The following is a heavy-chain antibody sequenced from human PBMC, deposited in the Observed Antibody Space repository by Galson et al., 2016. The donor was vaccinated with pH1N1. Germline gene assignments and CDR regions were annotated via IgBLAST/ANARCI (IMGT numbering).Heavy chain of an antibody. V-gene: IGHV3-33*07. J-gene: IGHJ5*02. Sequence: SLRLSCAASGFNFSSYGMYWVRQAPRKGLEWVAAMWHDGSNEYYSDSVKGRFTISRDNSKNTLYLQMDRLRGEDTAVYYCARDFSYCRGRSCFPTPLFTWFDPWGQGTLVTVS. D-gene: IGHD2-15*01. CDR3: ARDFSYCRGRSCFPTPLFTWFDP. CDR2: MWHDGSNE. CDR1: GFNFSSYG.